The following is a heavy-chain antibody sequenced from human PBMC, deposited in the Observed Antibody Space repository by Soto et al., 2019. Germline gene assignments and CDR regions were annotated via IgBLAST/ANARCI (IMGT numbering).Heavy chain of an antibody. CDR3: ARVAVAGPHPRWFDP. Sequence: QVQLVQSGAEVKKPGSSVKVSCKASGGTFSSYTISWVRQAPGQGLEWMGRIIPILGIANYAQKFQGRVTITAEKSTSTAYMELSSLRSEDTAVYYCARVAVAGPHPRWFDPWGQGTLVTVSS. J-gene: IGHJ5*02. CDR1: GGTFSSYT. CDR2: IIPILGIA. D-gene: IGHD6-19*01. V-gene: IGHV1-69*02.